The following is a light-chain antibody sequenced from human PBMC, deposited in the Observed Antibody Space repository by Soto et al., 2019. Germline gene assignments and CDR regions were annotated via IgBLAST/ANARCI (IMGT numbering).Light chain of an antibody. CDR1: SGHSSNA. J-gene: IGLJ3*02. Sequence: QPVLTQPPSASASLGASVKLTCTLSSGHSSNAIAWLQQQPEKGPRYLMKLNSDGSHSNGDGIPDRFSGSSSGAERYLTISSLQSEDEADYHCQTWGTGPWVFGGGTKLTVL. CDR2: LNSDGSH. CDR3: QTWGTGPWV. V-gene: IGLV4-69*01.